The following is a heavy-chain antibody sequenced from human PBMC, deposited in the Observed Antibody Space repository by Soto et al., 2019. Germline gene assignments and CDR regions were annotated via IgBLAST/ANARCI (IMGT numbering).Heavy chain of an antibody. J-gene: IGHJ3*01. CDR1: GFTFSSFA. V-gene: IGHV3-23*01. CDR3: ATWHEREHAFDV. Sequence: EVQLLESGGGLVQPRGSLRLSCVASGFTFSSFAMSWVRQAPGKGLEWVSLLSGSGDNTYYADSVKGRFTISRDNSKSTLYLQMNSLRAEDTAIYYCATWHEREHAFDVWGQGTTVTISS. D-gene: IGHD1-1*01. CDR2: LSGSGDNT.